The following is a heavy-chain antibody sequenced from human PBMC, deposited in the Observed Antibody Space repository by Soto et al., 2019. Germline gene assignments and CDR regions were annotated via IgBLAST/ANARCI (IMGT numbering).Heavy chain of an antibody. D-gene: IGHD6-13*01. CDR2: IWYDGSEK. Sequence: QVQLVESGGGVGQPGRSLRLSCAASGFTFNHNAMHWVRQAAGKGLEWVAQIWYDGSEKYYTDSVKGRFTISRDNFKNTVFLQMDSLRVEDTAVYYCARDGQQQAPYALDVWGQGTTVIVSS. V-gene: IGHV3-33*01. J-gene: IGHJ6*02. CDR3: ARDGQQQAPYALDV. CDR1: GFTFNHNA.